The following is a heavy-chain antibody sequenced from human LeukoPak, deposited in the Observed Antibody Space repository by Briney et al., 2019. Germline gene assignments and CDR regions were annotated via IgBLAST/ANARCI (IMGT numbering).Heavy chain of an antibody. D-gene: IGHD3-9*01. CDR2: ISYDGSHK. V-gene: IGHV3-30*18. CDR3: ANYDILTGLDY. J-gene: IGHJ4*02. Sequence: GGSLRLSCAASGFIFSTYGMHWVRQAPGKGLEWVAVISYDGSHKYYADSVKGRFTISRDNSKNTLYLQMNSLRAEDTAVYYCANYDILTGLDYWGQGTLVTVSS. CDR1: GFIFSTYG.